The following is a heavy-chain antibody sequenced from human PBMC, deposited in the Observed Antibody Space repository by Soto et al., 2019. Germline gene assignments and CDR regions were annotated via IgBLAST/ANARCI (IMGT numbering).Heavy chain of an antibody. V-gene: IGHV5-10-1*01. CDR3: ARGHSSGYYRIDY. J-gene: IGHJ4*02. Sequence: PGESLKISCKGSGYSFTSYWISWVRQMPGKVLEWMGRIDPSDSYTNYSPSFQGHVTISADKSISTAYLQWSSLKASDTAMYYCARGHSSGYYRIDYWGQGXLVTVYS. D-gene: IGHD3-22*01. CDR1: GYSFTSYW. CDR2: IDPSDSYT.